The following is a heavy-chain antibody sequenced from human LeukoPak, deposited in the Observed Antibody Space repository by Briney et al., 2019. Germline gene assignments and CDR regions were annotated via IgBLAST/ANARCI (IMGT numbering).Heavy chain of an antibody. D-gene: IGHD4-17*01. CDR1: GYTLTELS. V-gene: IGHV1-2*02. J-gene: IGHJ3*02. CDR2: INPNSGGT. Sequence: ASVKVSCKVSGYTLTELSMHWVRQAPGQGLEWMGWINPNSGGTNYAQKFQGRVTMTRDTSISTAYMELSRLRSDDTAVYYCARDLNDYGDPAWAFDIWGQGTMVTVSS. CDR3: ARDLNDYGDPAWAFDI.